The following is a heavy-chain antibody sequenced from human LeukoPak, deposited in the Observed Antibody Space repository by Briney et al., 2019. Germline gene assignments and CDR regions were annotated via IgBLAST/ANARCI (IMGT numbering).Heavy chain of an antibody. CDR3: AKHQLGGGYYDSSGYYLGGFDY. J-gene: IGHJ4*02. CDR2: ISGSGGST. Sequence: LRLSXAASGFTFSSYAMSWVRQAPGKGLEWVSAISGSGGSTYYADSVKGRFTISRDNSKNTLYLQMNSLRAEDTAVYYCAKHQLGGGYYDSSGYYLGGFDYWGQGTLVTVSS. D-gene: IGHD3-22*01. V-gene: IGHV3-23*01. CDR1: GFTFSSYA.